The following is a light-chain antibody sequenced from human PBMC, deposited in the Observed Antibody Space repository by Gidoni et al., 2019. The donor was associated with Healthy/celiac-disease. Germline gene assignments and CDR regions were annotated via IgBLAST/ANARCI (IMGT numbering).Light chain of an antibody. CDR2: AAS. CDR3: QQGYSTLIT. V-gene: IGKV1-39*01. J-gene: IGKJ5*01. Sequence: DIQMTQSPSSLSASVGDRVTITCRASQSISSYLNWYQQKPGKAPKLLIYAASSLQSGVPSRFSGSGSETDFTLTIRSLQPEDFATYYCQQGYSTLITFGQGTRLEIK. CDR1: QSISSY.